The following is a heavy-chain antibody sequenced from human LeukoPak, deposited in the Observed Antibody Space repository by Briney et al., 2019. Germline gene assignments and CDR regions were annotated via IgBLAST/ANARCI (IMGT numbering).Heavy chain of an antibody. CDR2: ISSGSTI. CDR1: GFTFSSYE. J-gene: IGHJ4*02. D-gene: IGHD6-19*01. V-gene: IGHV3-48*03. Sequence: GGSLRLSCAASGFTFSSYEMNWVRQAPGKGLEWVSYISSGSTIYDADSVKGRFTISRDNAKNSLYLQMNSLRAEDTAVDYCARESIAVAGAPFDYWGQGTLVTVSS. CDR3: ARESIAVAGAPFDY.